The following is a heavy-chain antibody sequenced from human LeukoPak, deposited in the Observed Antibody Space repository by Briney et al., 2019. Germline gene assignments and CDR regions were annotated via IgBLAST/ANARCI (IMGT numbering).Heavy chain of an antibody. V-gene: IGHV3-23*01. CDR3: ARGDISNWFDP. Sequence: GGSLRLSCAASGFTFSHYGMSWVRQAPGKGLEWVSAISGSGYSTYYADSVKGRFTISRDNSKNTLYLQMNSLRAEDTAVYYCARGDISNWFDPWGQGTLVTVSS. CDR2: ISGSGYST. J-gene: IGHJ5*02. D-gene: IGHD2-15*01. CDR1: GFTFSHYG.